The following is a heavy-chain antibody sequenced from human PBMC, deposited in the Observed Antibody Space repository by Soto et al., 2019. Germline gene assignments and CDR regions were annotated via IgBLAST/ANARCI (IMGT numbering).Heavy chain of an antibody. V-gene: IGHV1-69*01. D-gene: IGHD3-22*01. CDR1: GGTFSSYA. Sequence: KLSCKASGGTFSSYAISWVRQAPGQGLEWMGGIIPIFGTANYAQKFQGRVTITADESTSTAYMELSSLRSEDTAVYYCASNNDSSGYYYLFMYYYYGMDVWGQGTTVTVSS. CDR3: ASNNDSSGYYYLFMYYYYGMDV. J-gene: IGHJ6*02. CDR2: IIPIFGTA.